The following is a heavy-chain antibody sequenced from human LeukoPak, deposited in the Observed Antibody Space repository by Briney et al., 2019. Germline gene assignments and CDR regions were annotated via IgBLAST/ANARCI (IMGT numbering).Heavy chain of an antibody. Sequence: ASVKVSCKASGYTFTGYYMHWVRQAPGQGLEWMGWINPNSGGTNYAQKFQGRVTMTRDTSISTAYMELSRLRSDDTAVYYCARDPAYYYDSSGKRTGIDYWGQGTLVTVSS. D-gene: IGHD3-22*01. CDR3: ARDPAYYYDSSGKRTGIDY. V-gene: IGHV1-2*02. J-gene: IGHJ4*02. CDR1: GYTFTGYY. CDR2: INPNSGGT.